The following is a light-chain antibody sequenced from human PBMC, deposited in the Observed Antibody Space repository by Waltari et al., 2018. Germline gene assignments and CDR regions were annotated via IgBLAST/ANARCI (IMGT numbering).Light chain of an antibody. CDR1: TSNIQTHG. V-gene: IGLV1-36*01. CDR2: YDN. J-gene: IGLJ1*01. CDR3: ATWDDSLNAYV. Sequence: QSVLTQPPSVSGAPRQRVTIPCSGSTSNIQTHGVNCYQHLPGRAPKLLIRYDNLLPSGVSARFSASKSGTSASLAISGLQSDDEADYYCATWDDSLNAYVFGSGTKVTVV.